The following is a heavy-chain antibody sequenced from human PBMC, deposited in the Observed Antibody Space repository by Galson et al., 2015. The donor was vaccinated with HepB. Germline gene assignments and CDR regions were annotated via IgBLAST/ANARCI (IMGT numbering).Heavy chain of an antibody. V-gene: IGHV7-4-1*02. CDR2: INTNTGNP. CDR1: GYTFTTYG. Sequence: SVKVSCKASGYTFTTYGMNWVRQAPGQGLEWMGWINTNTGNPTYAQGFTGRFVFSLDTSVSTAYLQISSLKPEDTAVYFCARDVYYYDRSGHLAGFDPWGQGTLVIVSS. J-gene: IGHJ5*02. CDR3: ARDVYYYDRSGHLAGFDP. D-gene: IGHD3-22*01.